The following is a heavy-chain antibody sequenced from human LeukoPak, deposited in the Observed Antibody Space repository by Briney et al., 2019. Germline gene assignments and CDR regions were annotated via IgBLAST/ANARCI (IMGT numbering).Heavy chain of an antibody. V-gene: IGHV3-23*01. CDR1: GFTFSSYA. Sequence: PGGSLRLSSAASGFTFSSYAMSWVRQAPGKGLEWVSAISGSGGSTYYADSVKGRFTISRDNAKNSLYLHMNSLRAEDTAVYYCAKAYYASGSYGWFDPWGQGTLVTVSS. J-gene: IGHJ5*02. CDR2: ISGSGGST. CDR3: AKAYYASGSYGWFDP. D-gene: IGHD3-10*01.